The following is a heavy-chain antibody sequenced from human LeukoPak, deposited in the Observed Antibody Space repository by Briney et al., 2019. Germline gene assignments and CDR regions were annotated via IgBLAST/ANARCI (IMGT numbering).Heavy chain of an antibody. CDR2: IYHSGST. CDR1: GGSISSGGYY. D-gene: IGHD6-6*01. Sequence: SETLSLTCTVSGGSISSGGYYWSWIRQPPGKGLEWIGYIYHSGSTYYNPSLKSRVTISVDRSKNQFSLKLSSVTAADTAVYYCARPSIAARGIDYWGQGTLVTVSS. CDR3: ARPSIAARGIDY. V-gene: IGHV4-30-2*01. J-gene: IGHJ4*02.